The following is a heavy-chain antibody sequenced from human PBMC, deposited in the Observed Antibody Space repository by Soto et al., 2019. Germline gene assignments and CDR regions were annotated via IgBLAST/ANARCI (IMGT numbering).Heavy chain of an antibody. J-gene: IGHJ6*02. CDR2: IYYSGST. CDR3: ARRSFGYSYWDSGYYYYGMDV. CDR1: GGSISSYY. D-gene: IGHD5-18*01. Sequence: SETLSLTCTVSGGSISSYYWSWIRQPPGKGLEWIGYIYYSGSTNYNPSLKSRVTISVDTSKNQFSLKLSSVTAADTAVYYCARRSFGYSYWDSGYYYYGMDVWGQGTTVTVSS. V-gene: IGHV4-59*01.